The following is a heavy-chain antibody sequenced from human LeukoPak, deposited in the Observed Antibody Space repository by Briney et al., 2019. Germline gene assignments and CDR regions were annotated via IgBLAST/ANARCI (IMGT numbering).Heavy chain of an antibody. D-gene: IGHD4-17*01. J-gene: IGHJ4*02. CDR1: VFTFSSYE. CDR2: ISSSCSTI. V-gene: IGHV3-48*03. Sequence: GWALRLSCAASVFTFSSYEMNWVRQAPWKGLEWVSYISSSCSTIYYADSVQGRFTISRDNAKNSLYLQVNSLRAEDTAVYYCARAVTGKFDYWGQGTLVTVSS. CDR3: ARAVTGKFDY.